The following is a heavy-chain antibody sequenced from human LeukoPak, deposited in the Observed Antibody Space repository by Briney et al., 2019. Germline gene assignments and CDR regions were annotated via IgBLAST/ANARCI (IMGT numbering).Heavy chain of an antibody. J-gene: IGHJ5*02. CDR3: ARSRAFNSGAFDP. D-gene: IGHD1-26*01. Sequence: SETLSLTCTVSGVSISSGDYYWSWIRQPPGKGVEWIAHIYNGVNTNYNPSLKSRVTISVDTSKNQFSLRLNSVTAADTAVYYCARSRAFNSGAFDPWGQGSLVTVSS. V-gene: IGHV4-61*08. CDR1: GVSISSGDYY. CDR2: IYNGVNT.